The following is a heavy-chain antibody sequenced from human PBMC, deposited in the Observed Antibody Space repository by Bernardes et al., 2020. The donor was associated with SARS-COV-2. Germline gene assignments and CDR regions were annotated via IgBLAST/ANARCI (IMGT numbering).Heavy chain of an antibody. CDR2: IYSGGST. CDR3: ARDIGSGKRGPDY. D-gene: IGHD1-26*01. V-gene: IGHV3-53*01. CDR1: GFTVSSNY. J-gene: IGHJ4*02. Sequence: GSLRLSCAASGFTVSSNYMSWVRQAPGKGLEWVSVIYSGGSTYYADSVKGRFTISRDNSKNTLYLQMNSLRAEDTAVYYCARDIGSGKRGPDYWGQGTLVTVSS.